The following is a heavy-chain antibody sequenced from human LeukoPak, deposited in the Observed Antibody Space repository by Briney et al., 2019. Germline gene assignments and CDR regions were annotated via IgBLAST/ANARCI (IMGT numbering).Heavy chain of an antibody. Sequence: GASVKVSCKASGYTFTSYYMHWVRQAPGQGLEWMGIINPSGGSTSYAQKFQGRVTMTRDMSTSTVYMELSSLRSEDTAVYYCAREGYCSGGSCYSGAHFHHWGQGTLVTVSS. CDR3: AREGYCSGGSCYSGAHFHH. CDR1: GYTFTSYY. CDR2: INPSGGST. J-gene: IGHJ1*01. D-gene: IGHD2-15*01. V-gene: IGHV1-46*01.